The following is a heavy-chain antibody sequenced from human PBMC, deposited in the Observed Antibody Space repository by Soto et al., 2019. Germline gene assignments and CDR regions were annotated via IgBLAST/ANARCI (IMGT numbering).Heavy chain of an antibody. CDR3: ARVGVGLASLGYYGMDV. CDR1: GYTFIGYY. Sequence: ASVKVSCKASGYTFIGYYIHWVRQAPGQGLEWMGWINPNSGGTNYAQRFQGWVTMTRDRSISTAYMELSRLKSDDTAVYYCARVGVGLASLGYYGMDVWGQGTTVTVSS. J-gene: IGHJ6*02. D-gene: IGHD3-10*01. CDR2: INPNSGGT. V-gene: IGHV1-2*04.